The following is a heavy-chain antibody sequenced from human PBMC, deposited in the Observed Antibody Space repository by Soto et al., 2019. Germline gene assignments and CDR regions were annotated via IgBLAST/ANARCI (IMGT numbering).Heavy chain of an antibody. CDR2: ISKSDYT. CDR1: GFAFNNYG. V-gene: IGHV3-21*01. D-gene: IGHD6-13*01. CDR3: ARDTMPKQQLTH. Sequence: GGSLRLSCTVSGFAFNNYGINWVRQAPGKGLEWVSSISKSDYTYNSDSVKGRFTISRDNSKNTLYLQMNSLRAEDTAVYYCARDTMPKQQLTHWGQGTLVTVSS. J-gene: IGHJ4*02.